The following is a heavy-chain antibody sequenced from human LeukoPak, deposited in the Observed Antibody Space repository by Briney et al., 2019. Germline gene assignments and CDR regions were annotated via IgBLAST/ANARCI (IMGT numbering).Heavy chain of an antibody. CDR3: ARSYQLLWGWFDP. CDR2: IDHSGST. CDR1: GGSFSAYY. D-gene: IGHD2-2*01. Sequence: SETLSLTCAVYGGSFSAYYWSWIRQPPGKGLEWIGEIDHSGSTNYNPSLKSRVTISVDTSKNQFSLKLSSVTAADTAVYYCARSYQLLWGWFDPWGQGTLVTVSS. V-gene: IGHV4-34*01. J-gene: IGHJ5*02.